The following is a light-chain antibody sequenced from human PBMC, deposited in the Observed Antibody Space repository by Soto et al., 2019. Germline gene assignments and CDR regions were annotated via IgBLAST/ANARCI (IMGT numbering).Light chain of an antibody. V-gene: IGKV1-39*01. Sequence: DIQMTQSPSSLSASVGDRVTITCRASQGISTYVNWYQQKPGQAPKLLIYAASSLQSGVPSRFSGSGAETDFALTIRSLQGEDGGTYCCQQGYSAAWTFGQGTKVEIK. CDR1: QGISTY. CDR3: QQGYSAAWT. CDR2: AAS. J-gene: IGKJ1*01.